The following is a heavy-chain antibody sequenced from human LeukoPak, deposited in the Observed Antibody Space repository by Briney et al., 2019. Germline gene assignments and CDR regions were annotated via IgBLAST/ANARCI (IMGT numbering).Heavy chain of an antibody. J-gene: IGHJ4*02. CDR1: GGSISSSSYY. CDR2: IYYSGST. D-gene: IGHD3-3*01. CDR3: ARHSTCDDLWSGYYWGFDY. Sequence: SETLSLTCTVPGGSISSSSYYWGWLRQPPGKGLEWIGSIYYSGSTYYNPSLKSRVTISVDTSKNQFSLTLTSVTAADTAVYYWARHSTCDDLWSGYYWGFDYWGQGTLVTVSS. V-gene: IGHV4-39*01.